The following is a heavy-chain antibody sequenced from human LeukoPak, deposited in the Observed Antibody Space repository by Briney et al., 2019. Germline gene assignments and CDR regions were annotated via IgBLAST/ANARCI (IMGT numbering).Heavy chain of an antibody. CDR2: IYHSGTTYSGST. D-gene: IGHD5-18*01. V-gene: IGHV4-39*07. J-gene: IGHJ4*02. CDR1: GASMGNYY. Sequence: SETLSLTCNVSGASMGNYYWVWIRQPPGKGLEWIGSIYHSGTTYSGSTYYNPSLKSRVTISLDTSKNQFSLKVGSMTAADTAVYYCARAGGYGLIDYWGQGTMVTVSS. CDR3: ARAGGYGLIDY.